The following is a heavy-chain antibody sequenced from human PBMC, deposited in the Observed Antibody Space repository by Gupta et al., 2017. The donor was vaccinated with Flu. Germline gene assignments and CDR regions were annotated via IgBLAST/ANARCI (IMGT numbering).Heavy chain of an antibody. CDR2: VYYSGRT. Sequence: SGVSFGSTSYYWVWIRQSPGTGLEWIGHVYYSGRTYYNPSLGSRVTISIDTSKNQFSLNLTSVTAADTGVYFCARREPWGDPSIDFWGQGTLVTVSS. CDR1: GVSFGSTSYY. J-gene: IGHJ4*02. V-gene: IGHV4-39*01. CDR3: ARREPWGDPSIDF. D-gene: IGHD1-26*01.